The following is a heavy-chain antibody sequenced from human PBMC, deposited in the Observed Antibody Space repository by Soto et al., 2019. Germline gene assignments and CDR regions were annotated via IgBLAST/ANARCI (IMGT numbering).Heavy chain of an antibody. Sequence: QVQLVQSGAEVKKPGASVKVSCKAPGYTFTSYYMHWVRQAPGQGLEWMGIINPSGGSTSHAQKFRGRVTVTRETSTGTVYMGLSSLRSDDTAVYYCAGVSRAVLLWFGELLRLDYWGQGTLVTVSS. J-gene: IGHJ4*02. CDR1: GYTFTSYY. CDR3: AGVSRAVLLWFGELLRLDY. CDR2: INPSGGST. D-gene: IGHD3-10*01. V-gene: IGHV1-46*01.